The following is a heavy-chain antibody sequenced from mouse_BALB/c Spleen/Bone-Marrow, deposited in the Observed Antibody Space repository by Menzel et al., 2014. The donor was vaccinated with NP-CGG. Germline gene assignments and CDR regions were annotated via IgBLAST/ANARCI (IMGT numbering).Heavy chain of an antibody. CDR3: ARGYYVTDY. J-gene: IGHJ4*01. CDR2: INPSSGYT. V-gene: IGHV1-7*01. CDR1: GYTLTSYW. Sequence: VQLQQSGAELAKPGASVKMSCKASGYTLTSYWMHWVKQRPGQGLEWIGYINPSSGYTEFNQRFKDKATLTADRSSSTAYMQLSSLTSEDSAVYYCARGYYVTDYWGQGTSVTVSS.